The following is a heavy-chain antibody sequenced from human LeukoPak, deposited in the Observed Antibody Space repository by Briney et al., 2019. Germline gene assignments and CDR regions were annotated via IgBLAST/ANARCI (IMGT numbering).Heavy chain of an antibody. D-gene: IGHD6-19*01. V-gene: IGHV1-46*01. J-gene: IGHJ4*02. Sequence: GAAVAVSFKSSGSSFTIHYIHWVRQPPAQGLEWMGIINPSRGSTSYAEKFQGRVTVNRDKSTSKVYMDRSSLGSEDTSVYYCASGYSSGFANWGQGTLVTVSS. CDR2: INPSRGST. CDR3: ASGYSSGFAN. CDR1: GSSFTIHY.